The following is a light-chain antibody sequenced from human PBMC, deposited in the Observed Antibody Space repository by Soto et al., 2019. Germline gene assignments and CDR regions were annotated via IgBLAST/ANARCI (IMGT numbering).Light chain of an antibody. V-gene: IGKV3-15*01. Sequence: EIVMTQSPATLSVSPGERVTLSCRASQSVNSKLAWYQQKPGQTPKLLIYVASTRATGIPARFSGSGSGTEFTLTISSLQSEDFAIYYCQQYNAWPLTFGGGTKVEFK. J-gene: IGKJ4*01. CDR1: QSVNSK. CDR3: QQYNAWPLT. CDR2: VAS.